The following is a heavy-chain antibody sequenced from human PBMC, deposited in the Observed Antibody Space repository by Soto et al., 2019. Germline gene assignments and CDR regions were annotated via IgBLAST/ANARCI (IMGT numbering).Heavy chain of an antibody. V-gene: IGHV1-18*01. CDR3: ARERAPRGIAAAGPDY. CDR2: ISAYNGNT. Sequence: ASVKVSCKASGYTFTSYGISWVRQAPGQGLEWMGWISAYNGNTNYAQKHQGRVTMTTDTSASTAYMELRSLRSDDTVVYFCARERAPRGIAAAGPDYWGQGTLVTVSS. J-gene: IGHJ4*02. CDR1: GYTFTSYG. D-gene: IGHD6-13*01.